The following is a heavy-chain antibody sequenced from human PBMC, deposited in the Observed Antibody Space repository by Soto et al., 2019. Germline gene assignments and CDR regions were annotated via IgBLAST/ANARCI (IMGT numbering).Heavy chain of an antibody. CDR1: GFTFSSYA. CDR3: AGDGPRQWLVYYFDY. Sequence: GGSLRLSCAASGFTFSSYAMHWVRQAPGKGLEWVAVISYDGSNKYYADSVKGRFTISRDNSKNTLYLQMNSLRAEDTAVYYSAGDGPRQWLVYYFDYWGQGTLVTVSS. D-gene: IGHD6-19*01. J-gene: IGHJ4*02. CDR2: ISYDGSNK. V-gene: IGHV3-30*04.